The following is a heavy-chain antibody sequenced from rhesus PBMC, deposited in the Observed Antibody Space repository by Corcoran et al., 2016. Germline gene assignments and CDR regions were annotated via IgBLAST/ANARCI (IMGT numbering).Heavy chain of an antibody. J-gene: IGHJ4*01. V-gene: IGHV3-10*01. CDR2: INPNGGTT. CDR3: TTVDY. CDR1: GFTFSDGY. Sequence: EVQLVESGGGLVQPGGSPRLSCASSGFTFSDGYMEWFLQGTGKGLEWVGQINPNGGTTFLMDSVKGRFTISRDNAKNTLYLQINSLKIEDTAVYYCTTVDYWGQGVLVTVSS.